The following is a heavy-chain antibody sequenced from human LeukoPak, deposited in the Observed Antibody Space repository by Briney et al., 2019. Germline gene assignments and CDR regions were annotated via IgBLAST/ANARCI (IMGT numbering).Heavy chain of an antibody. CDR1: GFTFSSYA. D-gene: IGHD6-6*01. V-gene: IGHV3-23*01. CDR3: AKEAFYSTSSGTLSY. CDR2: ISGSGGST. J-gene: IGHJ4*02. Sequence: GGSLRLSCAASGFTFSSYAMNWVRQAPGKGLEWVSVISGSGGSTYYVDSVKGRFTISRDNAKNTLYLQLNSLRPEDTAVYHCAKEAFYSTSSGTLSYWGQGTLVTVSS.